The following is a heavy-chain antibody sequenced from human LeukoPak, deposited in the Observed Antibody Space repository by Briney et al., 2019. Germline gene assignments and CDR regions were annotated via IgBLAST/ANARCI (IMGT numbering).Heavy chain of an antibody. Sequence: GESLKISCKGSGYIFTTYWIGWGRQLPGRGLEWMGIIYPGDSDTRYSPSFQGQVTISADKSISTAYLQWSRLKASDTAIYYCAKHSRTGSSFDPFEYWGQGTLVTVSS. CDR3: AKHSRTGSSFDPFEY. CDR2: IYPGDSDT. D-gene: IGHD3-10*01. V-gene: IGHV5-51*01. CDR1: GYIFTTYW. J-gene: IGHJ4*02.